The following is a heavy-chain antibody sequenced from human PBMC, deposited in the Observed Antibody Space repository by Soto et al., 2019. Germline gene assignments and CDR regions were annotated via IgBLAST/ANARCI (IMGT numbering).Heavy chain of an antibody. Sequence: SVKVSCKASGGTFSSYTISWVRQAPGQGLEWMGRIIPILGIANYAQKFQGRVTITADKSTSTAYMELSSLRSEDTAVYYCARDPVVDILTSGNYYYYGMDVWGQGTTITVSS. CDR2: IIPILGIA. CDR3: ARDPVVDILTSGNYYYYGMDV. CDR1: GGTFSSYT. D-gene: IGHD3-9*01. J-gene: IGHJ6*02. V-gene: IGHV1-69*04.